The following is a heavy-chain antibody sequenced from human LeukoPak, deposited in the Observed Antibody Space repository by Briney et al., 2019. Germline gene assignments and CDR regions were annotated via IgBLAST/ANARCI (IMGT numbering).Heavy chain of an antibody. Sequence: SGPTLVKPTQTLTLTCTFSGFSLSTSGVGVGWIRQPPGKALEWLALIYWDDDKRYSPSLKSRLTITKDTSKNQVVLTMTNMDPVDTATYYCAHSAYYYDSSGFHPFDYWGQGTLVTVSS. CDR1: GFSLSTSGVG. V-gene: IGHV2-5*02. D-gene: IGHD3-22*01. CDR2: IYWDDDK. J-gene: IGHJ4*02. CDR3: AHSAYYYDSSGFHPFDY.